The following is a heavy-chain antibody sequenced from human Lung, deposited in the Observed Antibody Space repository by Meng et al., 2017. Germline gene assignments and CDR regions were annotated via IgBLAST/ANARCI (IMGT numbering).Heavy chain of an antibody. J-gene: IGHJ4*02. Sequence: QFPLVQSGAEEKKPGASVKVPCQASGYSFTTYGMHWQRQAPGQRLAWMGWINTDNGDTHYSQKFQGRVTITRDTSARTAYMELSSLRSEDTAVYFCARDERGGPYYFDYLGQGTLVTVSS. V-gene: IGHV1-3*05. CDR2: INTDNGDT. CDR3: ARDERGGPYYFDY. CDR1: GYSFTTYG.